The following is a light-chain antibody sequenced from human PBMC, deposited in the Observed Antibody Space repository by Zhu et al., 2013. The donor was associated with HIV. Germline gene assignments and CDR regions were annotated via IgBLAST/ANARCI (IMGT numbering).Light chain of an antibody. J-gene: IGLJ3*02. CDR1: SGHTNYA. CDR2: LKSDGSH. Sequence: QPVLTQSPSASASLGASVKLTCTLSSGHTNYAIAWHQQQPEKGPRYLMKLKSDGSHSKGDGIPDRFSGSSSGAERYLTISSLQSEDEADYYCQTWGTGMGVFGGGTKLTVL. CDR3: QTWGTGMGV. V-gene: IGLV4-69*01.